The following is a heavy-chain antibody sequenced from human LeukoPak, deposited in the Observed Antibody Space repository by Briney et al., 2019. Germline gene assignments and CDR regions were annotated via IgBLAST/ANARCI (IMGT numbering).Heavy chain of an antibody. CDR1: GFTFSSYA. CDR2: ISGSGGST. CDR3: AAYYGSGSPHYYYGMDV. D-gene: IGHD3-10*01. Sequence: GGSLRLSCAASGFTFSSYAMSWVRQAPGKGLEWVSAISGSGGSTYYADSVKGRFTISRDNSKNTLYLQMNSLRAEDTAVYYCAAYYGSGSPHYYYGMDVRGQGTTVTVSS. V-gene: IGHV3-23*01. J-gene: IGHJ6*02.